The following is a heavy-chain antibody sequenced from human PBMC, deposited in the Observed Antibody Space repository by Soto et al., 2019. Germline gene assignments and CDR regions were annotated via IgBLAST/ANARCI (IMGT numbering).Heavy chain of an antibody. CDR1: GFTFSSYA. CDR3: AKRIQDFGVVSEYYFDY. Sequence: GGSLRLSCAASGFTFSSYARSWVRQAPGKGLEWVSAISGSGGSTYYADSVKGRFTISRDNSKNTLYLQMNSLRAEDTAVYYCAKRIQDFGVVSEYYFDYWGQGTLVTV. CDR2: ISGSGGST. J-gene: IGHJ4*02. V-gene: IGHV3-23*01. D-gene: IGHD3-3*01.